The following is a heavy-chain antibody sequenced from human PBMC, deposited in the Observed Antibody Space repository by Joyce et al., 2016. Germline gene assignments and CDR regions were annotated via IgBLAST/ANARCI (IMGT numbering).Heavy chain of an antibody. CDR1: GFSFSSHI. V-gene: IGHV3-23*01. D-gene: IGHD2-15*01. CDR3: AKGDCNGGSCYSS. J-gene: IGHJ5*02. Sequence: EVQLLDSGGGFMQPGGSLRLSCAASGFSFSSHIMTWGRQAPGKGREWVAGIKSDGSTYSVDSVKGQFTISRDNSKNTVYLQMNSLRVEDTAIYYCAKGDCNGGSCYSSWGQGTLVTVSS. CDR2: IKSDGST.